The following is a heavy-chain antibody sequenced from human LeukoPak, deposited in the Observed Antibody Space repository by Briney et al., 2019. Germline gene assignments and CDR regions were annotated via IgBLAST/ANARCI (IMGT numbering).Heavy chain of an antibody. CDR1: GGSISSYY. D-gene: IGHD6-25*01. CDR3: ARAHAGYSSACDY. J-gene: IGHJ4*02. V-gene: IGHV4-59*01. Sequence: PSETLSLTCTVSGGSISSYYWSWIRQPPGKGLELIGYIYYSGSTNYNPSLKSRVTISVDTSKNQFSLKLSSVTAADTAVYYCARAHAGYSSACDYWGQGTLVTVSS. CDR2: IYYSGST.